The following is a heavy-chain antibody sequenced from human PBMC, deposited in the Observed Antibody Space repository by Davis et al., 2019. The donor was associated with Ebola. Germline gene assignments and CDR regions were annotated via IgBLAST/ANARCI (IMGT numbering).Heavy chain of an antibody. D-gene: IGHD2-2*02. CDR3: ARAPRYCSSTSCYTGDY. V-gene: IGHV3-11*06. J-gene: IGHJ4*02. CDR2: ISSSSSYT. Sequence: GGSLRLSCAASGFIFSDYYMSWIRQAPGKGLEWVSYISSSSSYTNYADSVKGRFTISRDNAKNSLYLQMNSLRAEDTAVYYCARAPRYCSSTSCYTGDYWGQGTLVTVSS. CDR1: GFIFSDYY.